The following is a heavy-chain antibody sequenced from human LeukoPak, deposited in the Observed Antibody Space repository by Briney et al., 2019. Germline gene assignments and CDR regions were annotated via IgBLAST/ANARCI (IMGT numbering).Heavy chain of an antibody. CDR3: AKDRPGIAAAGKSY. Sequence: GGSLRLSCAASGFTFSSYAMSWVRQAPGKGLEWVSAISGSGGSTYYGDPVKGRFNISRYNTKNTLYLQMNSLRAEDTAVYYCAKDRPGIAAAGKSYWGQGTLVTVSS. V-gene: IGHV3-23*01. CDR2: ISGSGGST. D-gene: IGHD6-13*01. CDR1: GFTFSSYA. J-gene: IGHJ4*02.